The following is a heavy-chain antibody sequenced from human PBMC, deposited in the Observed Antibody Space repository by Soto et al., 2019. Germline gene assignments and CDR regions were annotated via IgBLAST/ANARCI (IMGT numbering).Heavy chain of an antibody. Sequence: ESLKVYWKVCVYRFTNYWIAWVRQTPGKGLEWMGIIHPGDSESRYSTSFQGQVTISADKSITTAYLQWSSLKASDTAMYYCARQIGHYGLDVWGQGTAVTVS. J-gene: IGHJ6*02. CDR1: VYRFTNYW. V-gene: IGHV5-51*01. CDR3: ARQIGHYGLDV. CDR2: IHPGDSES.